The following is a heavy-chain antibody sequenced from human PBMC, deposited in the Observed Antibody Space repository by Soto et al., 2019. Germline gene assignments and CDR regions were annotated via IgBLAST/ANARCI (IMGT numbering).Heavy chain of an antibody. CDR2: TYYRSKWYN. D-gene: IGHD3-10*02. Sequence: SQTLSLTCAISGDSVSSNSAAWNWIRQSPSRGLEWLGRTYYRSKWYNDYAVSVKSRITINPDTSKNQFSLQLNSVTPEDTAVYYCARDSIFGGNPHYYYGMDVWGQGTTVTVSS. CDR3: ARDSIFGGNPHYYYGMDV. V-gene: IGHV6-1*01. J-gene: IGHJ6*02. CDR1: GDSVSSNSAA.